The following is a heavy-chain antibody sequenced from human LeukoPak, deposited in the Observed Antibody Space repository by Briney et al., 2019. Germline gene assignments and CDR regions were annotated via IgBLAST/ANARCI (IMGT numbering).Heavy chain of an antibody. CDR1: GGSISSYY. Sequence: SETLSLTCTVSGGSISSYYWSWIRQPPGKGLEWIGYIYYSGSTNYNPSLKGRATISVDTSKNQFSLKLSSVTAADTAVYYCARQGDSSGWYLYYYYGMDVWGQGTTVTVSS. J-gene: IGHJ6*02. D-gene: IGHD6-19*01. V-gene: IGHV4-59*08. CDR3: ARQGDSSGWYLYYYYGMDV. CDR2: IYYSGST.